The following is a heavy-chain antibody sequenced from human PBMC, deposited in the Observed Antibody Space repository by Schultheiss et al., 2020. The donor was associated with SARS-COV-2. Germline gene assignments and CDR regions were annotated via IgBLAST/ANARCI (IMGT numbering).Heavy chain of an antibody. CDR3: ARIIAVAGLALGY. Sequence: GGSLRLSCAASGFTFSSYAMSWVRQAPGKGLEWVSAISGSGGSTYYADSVKGRFTISRDNSKNTLYLQMNSLRAEDTAVYYCARIIAVAGLALGYWGQGTLVTVSS. V-gene: IGHV3-23*01. J-gene: IGHJ4*02. CDR2: ISGSGGST. D-gene: IGHD6-19*01. CDR1: GFTFSSYA.